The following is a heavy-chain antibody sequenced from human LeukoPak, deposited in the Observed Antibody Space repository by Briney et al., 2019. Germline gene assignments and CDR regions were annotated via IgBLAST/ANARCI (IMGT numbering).Heavy chain of an antibody. CDR1: GYTFTSYA. J-gene: IGHJ4*02. Sequence: GASVKVSCTASGYTFTSYAMHWVRQAPGQRLEWMGWINAGNGNTKYSQKFQGRVTITRDTSASTAYMELSSLRSEDTAVYYCAREGVVAAFDYWGQGTLVTVSS. D-gene: IGHD2-15*01. V-gene: IGHV1-3*01. CDR2: INAGNGNT. CDR3: AREGVVAAFDY.